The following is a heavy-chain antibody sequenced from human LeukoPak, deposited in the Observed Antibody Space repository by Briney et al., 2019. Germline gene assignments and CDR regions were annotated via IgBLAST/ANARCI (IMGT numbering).Heavy chain of an antibody. CDR1: GGSISSSSYY. CDR3: ARYALTTVVTPDAFDI. D-gene: IGHD4-23*01. V-gene: IGHV4-39*07. J-gene: IGHJ3*02. CDR2: IYYSGST. Sequence: SETLSLTCTVSGGSISSSSYYWGWIRQPPGKGLEWIGSIYYSGSTYYNPSLKSRVTISVDTSKNQFSLKLSSVTAADTAVYYCARYALTTVVTPDAFDIWGQGTMVTVSS.